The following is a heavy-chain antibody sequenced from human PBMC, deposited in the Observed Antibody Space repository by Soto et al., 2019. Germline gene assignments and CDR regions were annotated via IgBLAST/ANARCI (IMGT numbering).Heavy chain of an antibody. CDR3: ARELWSSGPTGWSWFDP. Sequence: ASVKVSCKASGHTFTSYGISWVRQAPGQGLEWMGWISAYNGNTNYAQKLQGRVTMTTDTSTSTAYMELRSLRSDDTAVYYCARELWSSGPTGWSWFDPWGQGTLVTVSS. J-gene: IGHJ5*02. D-gene: IGHD3-22*01. V-gene: IGHV1-18*01. CDR2: ISAYNGNT. CDR1: GHTFTSYG.